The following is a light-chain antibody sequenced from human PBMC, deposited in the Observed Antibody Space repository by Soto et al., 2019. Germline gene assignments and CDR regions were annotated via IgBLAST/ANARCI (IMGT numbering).Light chain of an antibody. Sequence: QSVLTQPPSVSAAPGQKVTISGSGSSSNIGNNYVSWYQQLTGTAPKLLIYDNNKRPSGIPDRFSGSKSGTSATLGINGLQTGDEADYYCGTWDNSLSAGAVFGGGTKVTVL. CDR1: SSNIGNNY. CDR3: GTWDNSLSAGAV. J-gene: IGLJ2*01. CDR2: DNN. V-gene: IGLV1-51*01.